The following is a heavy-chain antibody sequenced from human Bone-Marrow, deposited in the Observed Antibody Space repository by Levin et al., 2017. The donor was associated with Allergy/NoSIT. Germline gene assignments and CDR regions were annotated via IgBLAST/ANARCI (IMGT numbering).Heavy chain of an antibody. CDR2: INQDGSEK. CDR3: GLSGTTNGMDV. V-gene: IGHV3-7*01. J-gene: IGHJ6*02. CDR1: GFTLSSYW. Sequence: SCAASGFTLSSYWMSWVRQAPGKGLEWGAKINQDGSEKNYVDSVKGRFTISRDNAKNSLYLQMNSLRAEDTAVYYCGLSGTTNGMDVWGPGTTVIVSS. D-gene: IGHD1-7*01.